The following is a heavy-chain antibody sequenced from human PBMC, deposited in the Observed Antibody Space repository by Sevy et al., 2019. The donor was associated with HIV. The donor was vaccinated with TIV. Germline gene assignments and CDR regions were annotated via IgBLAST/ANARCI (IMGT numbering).Heavy chain of an antibody. CDR1: GFTFSSYG. CDR3: ARESGSGWYIDH. Sequence: GGSLRLSCAASGFTFSSYGLHWVRQAPGRGLEGVAGILSVGNIKYYIDSVKGRFTISRDDSKNTLYLQMNSLRAEDTAVYYCARESGSGWYIDHWGQGALVTVSS. D-gene: IGHD6-19*01. V-gene: IGHV3-33*01. CDR2: ILSVGNIK. J-gene: IGHJ4*02.